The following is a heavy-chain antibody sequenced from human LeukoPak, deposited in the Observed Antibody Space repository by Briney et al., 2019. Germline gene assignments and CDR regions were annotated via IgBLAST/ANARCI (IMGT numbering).Heavy chain of an antibody. CDR3: ARSGAGSYYPILYGMGV. J-gene: IGHJ6*02. Sequence: QPGGSLRLSCAASGFTFSSYDMHWVRQLPGKGLEWVSVIGTAGDTYYPDSVKGRFTISRENAKNSLYLQMNSLRDGDTAVYYCARSGAGSYYPILYGMGVWGQGTTVTVSS. V-gene: IGHV3-13*04. CDR1: GFTFSSYD. D-gene: IGHD3-10*01. CDR2: IGTAGDT.